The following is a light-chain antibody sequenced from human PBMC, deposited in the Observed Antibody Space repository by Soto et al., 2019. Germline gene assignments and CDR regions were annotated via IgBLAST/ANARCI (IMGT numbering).Light chain of an antibody. Sequence: EIVLTQSPATLSLSPGERATLSCRASQSVSSSYLAWYQQKPGQAPRLISYGASIRANGIQGRFSGSGSGTDLTIIISSLQPEDFAVYYCQQFGSLSDTFGQETKLEIK. CDR2: GAS. CDR3: QQFGSLSDT. J-gene: IGKJ2*01. CDR1: QSVSSSY. V-gene: IGKV3-20*01.